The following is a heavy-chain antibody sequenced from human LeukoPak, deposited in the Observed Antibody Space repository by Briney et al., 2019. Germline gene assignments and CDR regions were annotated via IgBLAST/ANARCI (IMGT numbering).Heavy chain of an antibody. D-gene: IGHD3-10*01. J-gene: IGHJ4*02. CDR3: ATEVGGGSEVWFGEPPPPKFDY. CDR2: CDPEDGET. Sequence: ASVKVSCRVSGYTLTELSMHWVRQAPGKGLEWRGGCDPEDGETIYAQKFQGRVTMTEVTPTDTAYMELSSLRSEDTAVYYCATEVGGGSEVWFGEPPPPKFDYWGQGTLVTVSS. V-gene: IGHV1-24*01. CDR1: GYTLTELS.